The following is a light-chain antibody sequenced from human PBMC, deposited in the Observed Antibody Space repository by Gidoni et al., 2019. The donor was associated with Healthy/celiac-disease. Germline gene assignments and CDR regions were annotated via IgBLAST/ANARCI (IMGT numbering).Light chain of an antibody. CDR1: QSISSY. Sequence: DIQMPQSPSSLSASVGDRVTITCRASQSISSYLNWYQQKPGKAPKLLIYAASSLQSGVPSRFSGSGSGTDCTLTSSSLQPEDFATYYCQQSYSTPRTFGPGTKVDIK. V-gene: IGKV1-39*01. CDR2: AAS. CDR3: QQSYSTPRT. J-gene: IGKJ3*01.